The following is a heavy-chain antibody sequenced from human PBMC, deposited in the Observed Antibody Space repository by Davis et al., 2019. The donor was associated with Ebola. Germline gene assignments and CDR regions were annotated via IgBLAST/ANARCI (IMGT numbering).Heavy chain of an antibody. CDR3: ARDNDTTEDGYYGMDV. Sequence: SETLSLTCAVYGGSFSGYYWSWIRQPPGKGLEWMGEINHSGSTNYNPSLKSRVTISVDTSKNQFSLKLSSVTAADTAVYYRARDNDTTEDGYYGMDVWGKGTTVTVSS. V-gene: IGHV4-34*01. CDR2: INHSGST. CDR1: GGSFSGYY. D-gene: IGHD3-22*01. J-gene: IGHJ6*04.